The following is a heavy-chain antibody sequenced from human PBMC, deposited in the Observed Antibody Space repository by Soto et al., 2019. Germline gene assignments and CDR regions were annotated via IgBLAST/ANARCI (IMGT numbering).Heavy chain of an antibody. J-gene: IGHJ4*02. CDR1: GGSFSGYY. Sequence: SETLSLTCAVYGGSFSGYYGGWIRQPPGKGLEWIGSIYYSGSTYYNPSLKSRVTISVDTSKNQFTLKLSSVTAADTAVYYCASGYVDTAMVNYWGQGTLVTVSS. CDR2: IYYSGST. D-gene: IGHD5-18*01. CDR3: ASGYVDTAMVNY. V-gene: IGHV4-34*01.